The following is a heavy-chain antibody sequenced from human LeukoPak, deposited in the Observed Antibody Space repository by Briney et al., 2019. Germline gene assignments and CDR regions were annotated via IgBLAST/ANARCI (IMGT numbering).Heavy chain of an antibody. Sequence: PRGSLRLSCAASGFTFSSYAMSWVRQAPGKGLEWVSAISGSGGSTYYADSVKGRFTISRDNSKNTLYLQMNSLRAEDTAVYYCAKPKYSSSWYDAFDIWRQGTMVSLSS. CDR2: ISGSGGST. CDR3: AKPKYSSSWYDAFDI. V-gene: IGHV3-23*01. J-gene: IGHJ3*02. D-gene: IGHD6-13*01. CDR1: GFTFSSYA.